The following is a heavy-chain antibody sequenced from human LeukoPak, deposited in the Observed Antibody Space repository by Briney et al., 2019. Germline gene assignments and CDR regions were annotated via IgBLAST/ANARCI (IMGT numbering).Heavy chain of an antibody. Sequence: SETLSLTCTVSGGSISSYYWSWIRQPPGKGLEWIGYIYYSGSTNYNPSLKSRVTISVDTSKNQFSLKLSSVTAADTAVYYCARESRTYYYDSNDAFDIWGQGTMVTVSS. CDR2: IYYSGST. D-gene: IGHD3-22*01. CDR1: GGSISSYY. V-gene: IGHV4-59*01. CDR3: ARESRTYYYDSNDAFDI. J-gene: IGHJ3*02.